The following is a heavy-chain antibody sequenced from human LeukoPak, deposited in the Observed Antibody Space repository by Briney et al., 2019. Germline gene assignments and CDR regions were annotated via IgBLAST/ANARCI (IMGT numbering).Heavy chain of an antibody. J-gene: IGHJ6*02. D-gene: IGHD1-26*01. CDR3: ASRKESWEGYYYGMDV. CDR2: IIPIFGTA. V-gene: IGHV1-69*13. Sequence: SVKVSCKASGGTFSSYAISWVRQAPGQGLEWMGGIIPIFGTANYAQKFQGRVTITADESTSTAYMELSSLRSEDTAVYYCASRKESWEGYYYGMDVWGQGTTVTVSS. CDR1: GGTFSSYA.